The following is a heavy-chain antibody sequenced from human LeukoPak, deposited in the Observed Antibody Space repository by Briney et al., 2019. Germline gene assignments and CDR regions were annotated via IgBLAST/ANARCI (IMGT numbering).Heavy chain of an antibody. D-gene: IGHD3-3*01. CDR2: INPSGGST. J-gene: IGHJ6*03. CDR1: GHTFTSNY. V-gene: IGHV1-46*01. Sequence: ASVKVSCKASGHTFTSNYMHWVRQAPGQGLEWMGIINPSGGSTSHAQKFQGRVTMTRDTSTSTVYMELSSLRSEDTAVYYCARAWEVNDFWSGNSYMDVWGKGTTVTVSS. CDR3: ARAWEVNDFWSGNSYMDV.